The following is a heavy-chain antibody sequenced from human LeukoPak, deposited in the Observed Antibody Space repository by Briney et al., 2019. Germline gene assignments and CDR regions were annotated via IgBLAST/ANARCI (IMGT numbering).Heavy chain of an antibody. CDR2: IYWNDDK. V-gene: IGHV2-5*01. CDR1: GFSLSTSGVG. J-gene: IGHJ4*02. D-gene: IGHD6-19*01. CDR3: AHRWAVAPTFDY. Sequence: SGPTLVNPTQTLTLTCTFSGFSLSTSGVGVGWIRQPPGKALEWLVLIYWNDDKRYSPSLKSRLTITKDTSKNQVALTMTNMDPVDTATYYCAHRWAVAPTFDYWGQGILVTVSS.